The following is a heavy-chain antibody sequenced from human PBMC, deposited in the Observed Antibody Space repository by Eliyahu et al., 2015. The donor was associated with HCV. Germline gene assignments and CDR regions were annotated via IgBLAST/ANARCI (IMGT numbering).Heavy chain of an antibody. V-gene: IGHV3-11*06. CDR3: ARDVRRDPFGVVIGNYYYYGMDV. CDR1: GFXFGDXY. Sequence: QMQLVESGGGLVKPGGSLRLSCXASGFXFGDXYMSWXRXAPGKGLEWVSYISSSGSNRNYAXIVKGRFTISRDNAKNSLYLQMNSLRAEDTAVYYCARDVRRDPFGVVIGNYYYYGMDVWGQGTTVTVSS. J-gene: IGHJ6*02. D-gene: IGHD3-3*01. CDR2: ISSSGSNR.